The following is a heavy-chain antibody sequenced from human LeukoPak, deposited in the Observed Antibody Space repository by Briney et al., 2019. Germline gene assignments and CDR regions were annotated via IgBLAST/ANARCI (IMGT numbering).Heavy chain of an antibody. CDR2: IRYDGSNK. D-gene: IGHD6-19*01. CDR3: AKGTDSSGWYKDY. J-gene: IGHJ4*02. Sequence: GGSLRLSCAASGFTFSSYGMHWVRQAPGKGLEWEAFIRYDGSNKYYADSVKGRFTISRDNSKNTLYLQMNSLRAEDTAVYYCAKGTDSSGWYKDYWGQGTLVTVSS. V-gene: IGHV3-30*02. CDR1: GFTFSSYG.